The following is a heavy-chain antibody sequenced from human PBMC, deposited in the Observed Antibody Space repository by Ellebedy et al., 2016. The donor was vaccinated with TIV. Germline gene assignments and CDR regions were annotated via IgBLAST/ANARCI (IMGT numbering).Heavy chain of an antibody. CDR1: GFTFSIYW. CDR2: VSSDVTGP. CDR3: ARGVLNSGYYSDY. J-gene: IGHJ4*02. D-gene: IGHD3-22*01. V-gene: IGHV3-74*01. Sequence: GESLKISCAASGFTFSIYWMNWVRQVPGKGLEWVSRVSSDVTGPTYADSVMGRFIISRDNAKSTVYLQMFSLRPEDTAVYYCARGVLNSGYYSDYWGRGTLVTVSS.